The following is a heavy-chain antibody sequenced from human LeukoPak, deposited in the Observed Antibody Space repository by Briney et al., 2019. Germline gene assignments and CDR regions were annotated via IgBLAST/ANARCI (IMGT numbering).Heavy chain of an antibody. CDR1: GYTFTSYY. CDR2: INPSGGST. J-gene: IGHJ5*02. CDR3: ARGRRRVGVTGSLPQINWFDP. Sequence: ASVKVSCKASGYTFTSYYMHWVRQAPGQGLEWMGIINPSGGSTSYAQKFQGRVTMARDTSTSTVYMELSSLRSEDTAVYYCARGRRRVGVTGSLPQINWFDPWGQGTLVTVSS. V-gene: IGHV1-46*01. D-gene: IGHD3-9*01.